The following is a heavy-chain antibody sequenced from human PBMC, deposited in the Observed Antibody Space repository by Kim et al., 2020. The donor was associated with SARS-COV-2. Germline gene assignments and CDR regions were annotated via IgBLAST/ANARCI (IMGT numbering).Heavy chain of an antibody. J-gene: IGHJ4*02. CDR3: AKERRVNWGTTAHYYFDY. Sequence: KGRFTISRDNSKNTLYLQMNSLRAEDTAVYYCAKERRVNWGTTAHYYFDYWGQGTLVTVSS. V-gene: IGHV3-23*01. D-gene: IGHD7-27*01.